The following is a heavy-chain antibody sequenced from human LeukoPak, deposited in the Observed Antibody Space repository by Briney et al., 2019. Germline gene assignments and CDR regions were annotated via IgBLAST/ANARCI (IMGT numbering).Heavy chain of an antibody. Sequence: GGSLTLSCAVSGFIFSSYDIHWVRQAPGKGLEWVAFIQSDGNNKYYADSVKGRFTIARDPSKTTLYLQMNSLRAEDTAVYYCAKNVSRVYWGQGPLVPVSS. CDR3: AKNVSRVY. D-gene: IGHD3-10*02. CDR1: GFIFSSYD. J-gene: IGHJ4*02. V-gene: IGHV3-30*02. CDR2: IQSDGNNK.